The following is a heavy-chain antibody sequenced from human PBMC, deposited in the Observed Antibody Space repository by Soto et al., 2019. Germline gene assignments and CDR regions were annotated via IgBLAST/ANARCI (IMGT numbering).Heavy chain of an antibody. V-gene: IGHV1-69*13. CDR3: ARLHSHGTYGMDV. J-gene: IGHJ6*02. Sequence: GASVKVSCKASGGSFTYTLSWGRQPPGQGLEWMGGIIPIFGTANYAQKFQGRVTITADESTKTAYMELSTLRAEDTAVYYCARLHSHGTYGMDVWGQGTTVTVSS. CDR2: IIPIFGTA. CDR1: GGSFTYT. D-gene: IGHD5-18*01.